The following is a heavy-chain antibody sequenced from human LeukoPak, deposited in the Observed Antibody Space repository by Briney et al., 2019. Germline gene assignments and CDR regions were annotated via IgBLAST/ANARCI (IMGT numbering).Heavy chain of an antibody. Sequence: ASVKVSCKASGYAFTSYGISWVRQAPGQGVEWMGWISAYNGNTNYAQKLQGRVTMTTDTSTSTAYMELRSLRSDDTAVYYCARVRPTTYSSGYYYVDYWGQGTLVTVSS. J-gene: IGHJ4*02. V-gene: IGHV1-18*01. CDR1: GYAFTSYG. CDR2: ISAYNGNT. D-gene: IGHD3-22*01. CDR3: ARVRPTTYSSGYYYVDY.